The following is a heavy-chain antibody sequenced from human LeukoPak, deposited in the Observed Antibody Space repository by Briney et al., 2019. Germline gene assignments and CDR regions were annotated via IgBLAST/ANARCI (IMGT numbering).Heavy chain of an antibody. Sequence: ASVKVSCKASGYTFTDYNVYWVRQAPGQGPEWMGWIQPKSGGTIYAQRFQGRVTMTRDRSISAAYMELSSLRYDDTAVYYCARRYCSGGSCIPDYWGQGTLVTVSS. V-gene: IGHV1-2*02. CDR2: IQPKSGGT. CDR3: ARRYCSGGSCIPDY. D-gene: IGHD2-15*01. CDR1: GYTFTDYN. J-gene: IGHJ4*02.